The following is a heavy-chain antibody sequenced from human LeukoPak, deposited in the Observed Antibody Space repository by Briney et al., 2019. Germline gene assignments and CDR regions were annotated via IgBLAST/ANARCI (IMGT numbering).Heavy chain of an antibody. D-gene: IGHD4-23*01. Sequence: SGGSLRLSCAASGFTFSSYAMSWVRQAPGKGLEWVSAIWSSSGNTYYADSVTGRFTISRDNSKNTLYLQMHSLRADDTAVYYCAKVHGTLTVESPFDYWGQGTLVTVSS. CDR1: GFTFSSYA. CDR2: IWSSSGNT. J-gene: IGHJ4*02. CDR3: AKVHGTLTVESPFDY. V-gene: IGHV3-23*01.